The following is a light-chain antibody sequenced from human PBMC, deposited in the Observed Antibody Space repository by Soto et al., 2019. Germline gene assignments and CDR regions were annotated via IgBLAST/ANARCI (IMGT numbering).Light chain of an antibody. CDR3: QAWDSSIAI. CDR1: KLGNEY. Sequence: SYELTQPPSVSVSPGQTASITCSGEKLGNEYVFWYQQRPGQSPVLVIYQHSMRPSGITERFSGSTSGNTDTLTSSGTQTVDEADYYCQAWDSSIAIFGGGSKLTVL. CDR2: QHS. V-gene: IGLV3-1*01. J-gene: IGLJ2*01.